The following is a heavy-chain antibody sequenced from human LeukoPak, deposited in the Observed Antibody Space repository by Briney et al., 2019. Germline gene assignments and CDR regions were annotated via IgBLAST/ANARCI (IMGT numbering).Heavy chain of an antibody. CDR2: ISGGGGST. CDR1: GFTFSSYA. V-gene: IGHV3-23*01. J-gene: IGHJ4*02. CDR3: ARGSGSSWYFYFDY. Sequence: GGSLRLSCAASGFTFSSYAMSWVRQAPGKGLEWASAISGGGGSTYYADSVRGRFTISRDNTKNSVYLQMNSLRAEDTALYYCARGSGSSWYFYFDYWGQGTLVTVSS. D-gene: IGHD6-13*01.